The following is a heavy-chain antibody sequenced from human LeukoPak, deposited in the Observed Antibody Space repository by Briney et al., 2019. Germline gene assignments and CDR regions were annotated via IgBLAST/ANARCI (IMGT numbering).Heavy chain of an antibody. J-gene: IGHJ4*02. CDR1: GLTFNDYA. Sequence: GGSLRLSCAVSGLTFNDYAMNWVRQAPGKGLEWVASIESNGNEKYSSDSLKGRFTISRDDSKNTLYLQMNTVRPEDTALFYCARGVTSWPQGPYHFDYWGQGILITVSS. V-gene: IGHV3-30*02. D-gene: IGHD2-2*01. CDR2: IESNGNEK. CDR3: ARGVTSWPQGPYHFDY.